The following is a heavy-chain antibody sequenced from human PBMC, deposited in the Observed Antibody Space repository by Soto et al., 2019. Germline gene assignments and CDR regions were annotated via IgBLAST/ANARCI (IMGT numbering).Heavy chain of an antibody. CDR2: INIDNGNT. D-gene: IGHD2-15*01. Sequence: ASVKVSCKASGYTFTYYPIHWVRQTPGQRLEWMGWINIDNGNTASSQKFQDRVTITSETSASTSYMELTSLRSEDTAVYYCAIEPLCGGRCYDNYFDPWGQGTLVTGS. J-gene: IGHJ5*02. V-gene: IGHV1-3*04. CDR1: GYTFTYYP. CDR3: AIEPLCGGRCYDNYFDP.